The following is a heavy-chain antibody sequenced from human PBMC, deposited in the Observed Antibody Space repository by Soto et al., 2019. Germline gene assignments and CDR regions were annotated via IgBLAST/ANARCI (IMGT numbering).Heavy chain of an antibody. Sequence: LRLSCAASGFTFSSYWMSWVRQAPGKGLEWVANIKQDGSEKYYVDSVKGRFTISRDNAKNSLYLQMNSLRAEDTAVYYCARDTNDFWSGFRTYYYYMDVWGKGTTVTVSS. D-gene: IGHD3-3*01. CDR2: IKQDGSEK. CDR3: ARDTNDFWSGFRTYYYYMDV. CDR1: GFTFSSYW. J-gene: IGHJ6*03. V-gene: IGHV3-7*01.